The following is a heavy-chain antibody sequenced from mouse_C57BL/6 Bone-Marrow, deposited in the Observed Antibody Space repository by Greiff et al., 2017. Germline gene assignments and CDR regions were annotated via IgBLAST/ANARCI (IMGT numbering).Heavy chain of an antibody. CDR2: INPSSGYT. J-gene: IGHJ3*01. D-gene: IGHD2-4*01. V-gene: IGHV1-7*01. CDR1: GYTFTSYW. CDR3: ARRRHYDVGFAY. Sequence: VQLQQPGAELVMPGASVKLSCKASGYTFTSYWMHWVKQRPGQGLEWIGYINPSSGYTKYNQKFKDKATLTADKSSSTAYMQLSSLTYEDSAVYYCARRRHYDVGFAYWGQGTLVTVSA.